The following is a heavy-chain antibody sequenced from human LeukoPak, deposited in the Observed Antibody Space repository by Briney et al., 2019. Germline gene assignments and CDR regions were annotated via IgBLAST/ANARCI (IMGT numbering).Heavy chain of an antibody. D-gene: IGHD7-27*01. J-gene: IGHJ3*02. CDR2: INHSGST. CDR3: AACGDDAFDI. V-gene: IGHV4-34*01. Sequence: SETLSLTCAVYGGSFSGYYWNWIRQPPGKGLEWIGEINHSGSTNYNPSLKSRVTISVDTSKNQFSPELSSVTAADTAVYYCAACGDDAFDIWGQGTMVTVSS. CDR1: GGSFSGYY.